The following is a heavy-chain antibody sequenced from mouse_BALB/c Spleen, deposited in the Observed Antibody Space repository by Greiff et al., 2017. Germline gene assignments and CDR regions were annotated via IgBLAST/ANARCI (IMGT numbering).Heavy chain of an antibody. V-gene: IGHV1S135*01. CDR1: GYSFTDYN. CDR3: ARREPRESAY. J-gene: IGHJ3*01. Sequence: EVQLVESGPELVTPGASVTVSCKASGYSFTDYNMYWVKQSHGKSLEWIGYIDPYNGGTSYTQKFTGKVTLTVDKSSSTAFMHLNSLTSEDSAVYYCARREPRESAYWGQGTLVTVSA. CDR2: IDPYNGGT. D-gene: IGHD3-3*01.